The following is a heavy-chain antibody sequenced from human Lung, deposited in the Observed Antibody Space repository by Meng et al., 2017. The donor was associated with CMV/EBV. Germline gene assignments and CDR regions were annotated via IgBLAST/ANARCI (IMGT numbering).Heavy chain of an antibody. V-gene: IGHV3-30-3*01. J-gene: IGHJ6*04. CDR2: ISYDGSNK. CDR1: GFTFSSYA. CDR3: ARDHFVVVPASYGRDV. Sequence: SCAASGFTFSSYAMHWVRQAPGKGLEWVAVISYDGSNKYYADSVKGRFTISRDNSKNTLYLQMNSLRAEDTAVYYCARDHFVVVPASYGRDVWGKGTXVTVSS. D-gene: IGHD2-2*01.